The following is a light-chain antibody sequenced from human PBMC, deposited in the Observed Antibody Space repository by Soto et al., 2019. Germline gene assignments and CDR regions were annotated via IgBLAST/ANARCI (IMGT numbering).Light chain of an antibody. V-gene: IGLV2-14*01. CDR1: SSDVGGYNY. Sequence: QSVLTQPASVSGSPGQSITISCTGTSSDVGGYNYVSWYQQHPDKAPKLMIYDVSNRPSGVSNRFSGSKSGNTASLTISGLQAEDEADYYCSSYTSSGTYVFGTGTEVTVL. CDR2: DVS. J-gene: IGLJ1*01. CDR3: SSYTSSGTYV.